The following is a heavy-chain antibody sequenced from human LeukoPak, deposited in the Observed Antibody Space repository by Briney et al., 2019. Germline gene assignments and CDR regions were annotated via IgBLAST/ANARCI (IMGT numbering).Heavy chain of an antibody. CDR3: ARHPLVTGDLWYFDY. CDR2: MYYSGST. V-gene: IGHV4-39*01. CDR1: GGSISSSSYY. J-gene: IGHJ4*02. D-gene: IGHD7-27*01. Sequence: PSQTLPLTCTVSGGSISSSSYYWGWIRQPPGKGLECIGSMYYSGSTYYNPSLKSRVTISVDTSKNQFSLKLSSVTAADTAVYYCARHPLVTGDLWYFDYWGQGTLVTVSS.